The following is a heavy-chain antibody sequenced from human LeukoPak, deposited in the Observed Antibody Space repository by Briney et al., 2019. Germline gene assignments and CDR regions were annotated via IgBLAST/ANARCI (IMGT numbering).Heavy chain of an antibody. D-gene: IGHD5-24*01. CDR2: IYYSGST. CDR3: ARGLQRFDY. J-gene: IGHJ4*02. CDR1: GGSISSSSYY. Sequence: PSETLSLTCTVSGGSISSSSYYWGWIRQPPGQGLEWIGSIYYSGSTYYNPSLKSRVTMSVDTSKNQFSLKLSSVTAADTAVYYCARGLQRFDYWGQGALVTVSS. V-gene: IGHV4-39*07.